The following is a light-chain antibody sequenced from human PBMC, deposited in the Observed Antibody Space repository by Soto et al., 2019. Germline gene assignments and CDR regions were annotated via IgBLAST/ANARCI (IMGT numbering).Light chain of an antibody. V-gene: IGKV1D-12*01. CDR1: QGISSW. J-gene: IGKJ5*01. CDR2: AAS. Sequence: IHMTHSRSSVSASVGDRVTITFRSSQGISSWLAWYQQKPGKAPKLLIYAASSLQSGVPSRFSGSGSGTDFTLTISSLQPEDFATYYCQQYYSYPPITFGQGTRLEIK. CDR3: QQYYSYPPIT.